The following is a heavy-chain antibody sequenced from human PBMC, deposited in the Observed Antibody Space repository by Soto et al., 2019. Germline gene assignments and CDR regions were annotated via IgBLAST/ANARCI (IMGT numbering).Heavy chain of an antibody. CDR1: GGSISSSGYY. V-gene: IGHV4-39*01. Sequence: QLQLQESGPGLVKPSETLSLTCTVSGGSISSSGYYWGWIRQHPGKGLDWIGSIYYSGSTYYNPSLKSRVTISLDTSKNQFSLKLSSVTAADTAVYYCARREKVAGTIYCWGQGTLVTVSS. J-gene: IGHJ4*02. CDR3: ARREKVAGTIYC. CDR2: IYYSGST. D-gene: IGHD6-19*01.